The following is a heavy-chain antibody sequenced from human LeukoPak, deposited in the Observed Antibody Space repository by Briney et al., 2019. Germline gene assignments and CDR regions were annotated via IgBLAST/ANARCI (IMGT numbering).Heavy chain of an antibody. CDR2: IYTSGNT. Sequence: PSETLSLTCTVSGGSISSYYWSWIRQPAGKGLEWIGRIYTSGNTNYNPSLKSRVTMSVDTSKNQFSLKLISVTAADTAVYYCARDLPPLTLPTTPTNWFDPWGQGTLVTVSS. D-gene: IGHD2-15*01. J-gene: IGHJ5*02. CDR1: GGSISSYY. V-gene: IGHV4-4*07. CDR3: ARDLPPLTLPTTPTNWFDP.